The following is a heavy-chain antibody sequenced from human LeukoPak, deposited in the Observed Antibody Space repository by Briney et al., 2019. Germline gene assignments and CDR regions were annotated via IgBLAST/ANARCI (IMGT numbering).Heavy chain of an antibody. CDR2: VSGTSEYI. Sequence: PGGSLRLSCAASGFSFSTYSMIWVRQAPGKGLEWVSSVSGTSEYIYYADSVRGRFTISRDNAKNTVYLQMNSLRAEDTAVYYCARWYSSGWYSVYWGQGTLVTVSS. V-gene: IGHV3-21*06. J-gene: IGHJ4*02. CDR1: GFSFSTYS. D-gene: IGHD6-19*01. CDR3: ARWYSSGWYSVY.